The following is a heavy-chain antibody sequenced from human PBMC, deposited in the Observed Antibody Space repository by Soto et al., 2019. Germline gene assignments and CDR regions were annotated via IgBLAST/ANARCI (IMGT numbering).Heavy chain of an antibody. V-gene: IGHV1-2*04. CDR1: GDTFNDYY. CDR2: INPNSGVT. D-gene: IGHD5-12*01. Sequence: QVQLVQSGAEVKKPGASVTVSCRSSGDTFNDYYIHWVRQAPGQGLEWMGWINPNSGVTKYAQKFKGWVSMTRDTSIRTVYMKLSRLRSDDTAVYYCARESGGATATLDYYYFYMDVWGTGTTVTVSS. J-gene: IGHJ6*03. CDR3: ARESGGATATLDYYYFYMDV.